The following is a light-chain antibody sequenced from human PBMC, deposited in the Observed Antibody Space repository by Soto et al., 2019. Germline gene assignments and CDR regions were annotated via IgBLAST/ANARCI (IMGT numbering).Light chain of an antibody. Sequence: EIVMTQSPATLSVSPGERATLSCRASQSISITLAWYQQKPGQAPRLLIYGASTRATDIPARFSGSGSGTEFTLTLSGLQSEDFAVYYCQQYNNWPRTFGGGTKVEI. CDR1: QSISIT. V-gene: IGKV3-15*01. CDR3: QQYNNWPRT. J-gene: IGKJ4*01. CDR2: GAS.